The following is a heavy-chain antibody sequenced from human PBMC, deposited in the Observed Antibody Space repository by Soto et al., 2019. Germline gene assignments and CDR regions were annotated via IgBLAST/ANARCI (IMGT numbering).Heavy chain of an antibody. CDR1: GESVKSGSYY. CDR2: IHYSGNT. D-gene: IGHD2-2*01. Sequence: QVQLQESGPGLVKPSEILSLTCTVSGESVKSGSYYGNWIRHPPGKGLEWIGYIHYSGNTRYNPSLKSRVAMSLDPSKNQFSLKLTSVTAADTAVYYCATHATWSPGRFDPWGQGTLVTVSS. J-gene: IGHJ5*02. CDR3: ATHATWSPGRFDP. V-gene: IGHV4-61*01.